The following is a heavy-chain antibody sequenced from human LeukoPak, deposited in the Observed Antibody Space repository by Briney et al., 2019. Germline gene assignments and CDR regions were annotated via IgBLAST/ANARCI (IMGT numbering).Heavy chain of an antibody. J-gene: IGHJ3*02. Sequence: GASVKVSCKASGYIFTAYDLHWVRQAPGQGLEWMGRIIPSSGATNYAQNFQGRVTLTRDTSISTAYMELSRLSPDDTAVYYCARGISGGFDIWGQGTMVTVSS. D-gene: IGHD2-21*01. V-gene: IGHV1-2*06. CDR2: IIPSSGAT. CDR3: ARGISGGFDI. CDR1: GYIFTAYD.